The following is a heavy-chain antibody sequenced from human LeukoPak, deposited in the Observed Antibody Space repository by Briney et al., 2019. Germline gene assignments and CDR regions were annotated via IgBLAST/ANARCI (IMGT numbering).Heavy chain of an antibody. Sequence: SETLSLTCAVYGGSFSGYYWSWIRQPPGKGLEWIGEINHSGSTNYNPSLKSRVTISVDTSKNQFSLKLSSVTAADTAVYYRARGRTILGYWGQGTLVTVSS. V-gene: IGHV4-34*01. CDR2: INHSGST. J-gene: IGHJ4*02. CDR1: GGSFSGYY. CDR3: ARGRTILGY.